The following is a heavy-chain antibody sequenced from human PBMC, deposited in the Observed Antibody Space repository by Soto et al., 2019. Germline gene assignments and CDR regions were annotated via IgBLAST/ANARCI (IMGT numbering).Heavy chain of an antibody. CDR3: ATYVPDKLAVAGTSDAFDI. J-gene: IGHJ3*02. CDR2: IYYSGST. Sequence: SETLSLTCTVSGGSISSYYWSWIRQPPGKGLEWIADIYYSGSTNYSPSLKSRVTISVDTSKNQFSLNLSSVTAADTAVYFCATYVPDKLAVAGTSDAFDIWGQGTMVTVSS. CDR1: GGSISSYY. D-gene: IGHD6-19*01. V-gene: IGHV4-59*01.